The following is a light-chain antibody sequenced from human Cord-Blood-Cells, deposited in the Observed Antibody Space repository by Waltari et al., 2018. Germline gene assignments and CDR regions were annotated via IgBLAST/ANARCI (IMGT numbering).Light chain of an antibody. V-gene: IGKV1-39*01. J-gene: IGKJ4*01. Sequence: DIQMTQSPSSLSASVGDRVTITCRASQSISSYLNWYQQKPGKAPKLLTYAASSLQSGVPSRFSGSGSGTDFTLTISSLQPEDFATYYCQQSYSTPPNFGGGTKVEIK. CDR1: QSISSY. CDR3: QQSYSTPPN. CDR2: AAS.